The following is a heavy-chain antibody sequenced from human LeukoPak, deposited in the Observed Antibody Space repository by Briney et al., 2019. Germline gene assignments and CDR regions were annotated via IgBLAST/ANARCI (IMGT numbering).Heavy chain of an antibody. CDR2: IIPIFDTA. Sequence: ASVKVSCKASGGTFSSYAISWVRQAPGQGLEWMGGIIPIFDTANYAQKFQGRVTITADESTSTAYMELSSLRSEDTAVYYCARAGYCSSTSCYRGAPFDYWGQGTLVTVSS. V-gene: IGHV1-69*13. D-gene: IGHD2-2*02. CDR3: ARAGYCSSTSCYRGAPFDY. J-gene: IGHJ4*02. CDR1: GGTFSSYA.